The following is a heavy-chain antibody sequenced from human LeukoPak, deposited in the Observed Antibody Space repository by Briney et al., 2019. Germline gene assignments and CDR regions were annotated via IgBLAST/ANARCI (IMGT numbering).Heavy chain of an antibody. CDR1: GYTFTSYG. CDR2: INPSGGST. V-gene: IGHV1-46*01. CDR3: ARDVQTGDRDY. D-gene: IGHD7-27*01. Sequence: WASVKVSCKASGYTFTSYGISWVRQAPGQGLEWMGIINPSGGSTTYAHNFQGRVTMTRDTSTSTVYMELSSLRSEDTAVYYCARDVQTGDRDYWGQGTLVTVSS. J-gene: IGHJ4*02.